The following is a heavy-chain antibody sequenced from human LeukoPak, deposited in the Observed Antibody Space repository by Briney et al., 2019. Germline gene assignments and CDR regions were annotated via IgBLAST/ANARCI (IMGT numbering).Heavy chain of an antibody. Sequence: ASVKVSCKASGYTFSTHRMNWLRPAPGQGLEWMGWINTNTENPTYAPGFTGRFVFSLDTSVSTAYLQISSLQAEDTAVYYCARGNQEVVAASDYWGQGTLVTVSS. V-gene: IGHV7-4-1*02. CDR3: ARGNQEVVAASDY. D-gene: IGHD2-15*01. CDR2: INTNTENP. CDR1: GYTFSTHR. J-gene: IGHJ4*02.